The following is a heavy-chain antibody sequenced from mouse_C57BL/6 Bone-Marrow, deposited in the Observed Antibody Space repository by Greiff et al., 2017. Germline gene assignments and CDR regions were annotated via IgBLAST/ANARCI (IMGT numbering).Heavy chain of an antibody. CDR3: ASFYYFGSRRMDY. Sequence: VQLKESGAELVKPGASVKLSCTASGFNIKDYYMHWVKQRTEKGLEWIGRIDPEDGETKYAPKFQGKATITADTSSNPAYLQLSSLTSEDTAVYYCASFYYFGSRRMDYWGQGTSVTVSA. CDR2: IDPEDGET. J-gene: IGHJ4*01. D-gene: IGHD1-1*01. CDR1: GFNIKDYY. V-gene: IGHV14-2*01.